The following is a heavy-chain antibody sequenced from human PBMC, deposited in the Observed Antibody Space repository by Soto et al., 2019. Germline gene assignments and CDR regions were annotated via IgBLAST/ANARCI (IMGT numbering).Heavy chain of an antibody. CDR3: ARDLYDSSGYYS. CDR1: GFTFSSYA. CDR2: ISYDGSNK. V-gene: IGHV3-30-3*01. Sequence: GGSLRVSCAASGFTFSSYAMDWVRQAPGKGLEWVAVISYDGSNKYYADSVKGRFTISRDNSKKTLYLQMNSLRAEDTAVYYCARDLYDSSGYYSWGQGTLVTVSS. J-gene: IGHJ4*02. D-gene: IGHD3-22*01.